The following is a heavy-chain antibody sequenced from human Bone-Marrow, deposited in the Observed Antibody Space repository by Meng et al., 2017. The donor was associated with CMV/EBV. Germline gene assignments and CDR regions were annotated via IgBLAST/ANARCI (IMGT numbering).Heavy chain of an antibody. Sequence: GSISSSNGWSWVRQPPGKGLEWIGEIYHSGSTNYNPSLKSRVTISVDKSKNQFSLKLSSVTAADTAVYYCARRYYDILTGSRLYFDYWGQGTLVTVSS. CDR3: ARRYYDILTGSRLYFDY. CDR1: GSISSSNG. J-gene: IGHJ4*02. D-gene: IGHD3-9*01. V-gene: IGHV4-4*02. CDR2: IYHSGST.